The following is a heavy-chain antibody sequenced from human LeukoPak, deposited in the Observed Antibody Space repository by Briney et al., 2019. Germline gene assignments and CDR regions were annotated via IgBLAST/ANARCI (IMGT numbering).Heavy chain of an antibody. D-gene: IGHD2-15*01. Sequence: PGGSLRLSCAASGFTFDDYAMHWVRQAPGKGLEWVSGISWNSGSIGYADSVKGRFTISRDNAKNSLYLQMNSLRAEDTALYYCAKGFKLLTVPARDGMDVWGQGTTVTVSS. CDR3: AKGFKLLTVPARDGMDV. CDR2: ISWNSGSI. J-gene: IGHJ6*02. V-gene: IGHV3-9*01. CDR1: GFTFDDYA.